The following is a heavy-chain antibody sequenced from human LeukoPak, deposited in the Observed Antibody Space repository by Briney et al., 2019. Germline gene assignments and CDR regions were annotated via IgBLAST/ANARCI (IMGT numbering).Heavy chain of an antibody. J-gene: IGHJ4*02. CDR3: ARQDGY. CDR2: ISGSGSST. CDR1: VFTFSNYA. Sequence: GGSLRLSCAASVFTFSNYAMNWVRQAPGKGLEWVSGISGSGSSTYYADSVKGRSAISRDNSKNTLYLQMNSLRAEDTAVYYCARQDGYWGQGTLVTVSS. V-gene: IGHV3-23*01.